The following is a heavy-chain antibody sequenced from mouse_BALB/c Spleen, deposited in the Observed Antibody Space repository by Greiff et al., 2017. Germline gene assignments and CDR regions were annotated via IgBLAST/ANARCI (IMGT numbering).Heavy chain of an antibody. CDR3: TRYWERLRGFAY. Sequence: DVKLQESGPSLVKPSQTLSLTCSVTGDSITSGYWNWIRKFPGNKLEYMGYISYSGSTYYTPSLKSRISITRDTSKNQYYLQLNSVTTEDTATYCCTRYWERLRGFAYWGQGTLVTVSA. CDR2: ISYSGST. CDR1: GDSITSGY. J-gene: IGHJ3*01. D-gene: IGHD1-2*01. V-gene: IGHV3-8*02.